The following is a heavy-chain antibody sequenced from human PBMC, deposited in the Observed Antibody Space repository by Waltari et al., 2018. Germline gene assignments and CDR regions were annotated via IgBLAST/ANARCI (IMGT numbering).Heavy chain of an antibody. V-gene: IGHV2-5*05. CDR2: IDWDNEA. CDR1: GFSLRSRTMG. Sequence: QITLKESGPTLVKPTQTLTLTCSFSGFSLRSRTMGVGWVRQPPGQALEWLAIIDWDNEAPYAPSLTSRLTITKDTSKNQVVLSMTNMDPVDTGTNYCVQTDGRFGELYDFDYWGQGTLITVSS. D-gene: IGHD3-10*01. CDR3: VQTDGRFGELYDFDY. J-gene: IGHJ4*02.